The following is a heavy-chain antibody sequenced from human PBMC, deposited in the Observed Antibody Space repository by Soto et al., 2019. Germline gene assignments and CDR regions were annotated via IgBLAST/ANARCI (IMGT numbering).Heavy chain of an antibody. Sequence: EVQLLESGGGLVQPGGSPRLSCAASGFTFSSYAMSWVRQAPGKGLEWVSAISGSGGSTYYADSVKGRFTISRDNSKNTLYLQMNSLRAEDTAVYYCAKDGSGYYYEDYWGQGTLVTVSS. CDR3: AKDGSGYYYEDY. D-gene: IGHD3-22*01. CDR2: ISGSGGST. V-gene: IGHV3-23*01. CDR1: GFTFSSYA. J-gene: IGHJ4*02.